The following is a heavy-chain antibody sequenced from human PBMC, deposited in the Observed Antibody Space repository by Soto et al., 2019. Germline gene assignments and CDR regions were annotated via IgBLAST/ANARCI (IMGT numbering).Heavy chain of an antibody. Sequence: QVQLVQSGAEVKKPGASVKVSCKASGYTFTSYGISWVRQAPGQGLEWMGWISAYNGNTNYAQKLQGRVTMPTATSTSTAYMELRSLRSDDTAVYYCARDYAFWSGDYTEDYWGQGTLVTVSS. CDR3: ARDYAFWSGDYTEDY. CDR2: ISAYNGNT. J-gene: IGHJ4*02. CDR1: GYTFTSYG. V-gene: IGHV1-18*04. D-gene: IGHD3-3*01.